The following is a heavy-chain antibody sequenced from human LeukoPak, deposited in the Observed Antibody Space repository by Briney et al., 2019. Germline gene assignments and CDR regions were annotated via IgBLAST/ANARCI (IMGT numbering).Heavy chain of an antibody. CDR1: GGSISSYY. D-gene: IGHD3-10*01. J-gene: IGHJ4*02. CDR2: IYYSGST. V-gene: IGHV4-59*08. CDR3: ARRSQGMVRGIYFDY. Sequence: SETLSLTCTVSGGSISSYYWSWIRQPPGKGQEGIGYIYYSGSTNYNPSLKSRVTISVDTSKNQFSLKLSSVTAADTAVYYCARRSQGMVRGIYFDYWGQGTLVTVSS.